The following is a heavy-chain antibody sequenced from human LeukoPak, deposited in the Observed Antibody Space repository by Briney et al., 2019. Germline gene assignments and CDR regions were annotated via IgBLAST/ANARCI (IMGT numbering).Heavy chain of an antibody. D-gene: IGHD2-21*01. CDR2: NYPGNSDT. CDR1: GYNFASYW. V-gene: IGHV5-51*01. CDR3: VRLGDSGKHYDN. Sequence: GESLKISCKGSGYNFASYWTAWVRQMPGKGLEWMGINYPGNSDTRYSPSYQGRVTISADNAISTVYLQWWSLKASDTAMYFCVRLGDSGKHYDNWGQGALVSVSS. J-gene: IGHJ4*02.